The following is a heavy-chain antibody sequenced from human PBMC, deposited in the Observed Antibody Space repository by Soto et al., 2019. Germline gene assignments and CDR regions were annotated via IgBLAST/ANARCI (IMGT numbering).Heavy chain of an antibody. CDR3: AREHSSGYPGDAFDI. D-gene: IGHD3-22*01. Sequence: TGWSLRLSCAASVFTFSSYAMHWFRQAPGKGLEWVAVISYDGSNKYYADSVKGRFTISRDNSKNTLYLQMNGLRAEDTAVYYCAREHSSGYPGDAFDIWGQGTMVTVSS. CDR2: ISYDGSNK. J-gene: IGHJ3*02. V-gene: IGHV3-30-3*01. CDR1: VFTFSSYA.